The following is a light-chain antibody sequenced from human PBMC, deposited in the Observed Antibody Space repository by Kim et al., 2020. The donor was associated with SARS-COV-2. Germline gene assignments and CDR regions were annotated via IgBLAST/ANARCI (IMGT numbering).Light chain of an antibody. CDR1: RNISSY. CDR2: AAS. J-gene: IGKJ4*01. V-gene: IGKV1-39*01. CDR3: QQCYSTPLT. Sequence: SVRDRFTMTHRASRNISSYLNWYPQKPGKAPKLLIYAASTLQSAVPSRFSGIGSGTDFTLTISSLRPEDFATYYCQQCYSTPLTVGGRTKVDIK.